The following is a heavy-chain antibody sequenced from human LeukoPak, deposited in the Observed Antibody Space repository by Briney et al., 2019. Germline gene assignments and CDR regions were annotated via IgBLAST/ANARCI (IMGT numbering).Heavy chain of an antibody. Sequence: PSETLSLTCTVSGGSISSSSYYWGWIRQPPGKGLEWIGSIYYSGSTYYNPSLKSRVTISVDTSKNQFSLKLSSVTAADTAVYYCARPYSRYLKDAFDIWGQGTMVTVSS. J-gene: IGHJ3*02. CDR2: IYYSGST. D-gene: IGHD5-12*01. CDR1: GGSISSSSYY. V-gene: IGHV4-39*01. CDR3: ARPYSRYLKDAFDI.